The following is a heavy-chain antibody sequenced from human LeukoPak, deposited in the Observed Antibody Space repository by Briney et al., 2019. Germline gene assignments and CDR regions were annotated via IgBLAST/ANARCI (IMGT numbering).Heavy chain of an antibody. J-gene: IGHJ3*02. CDR1: GCDFSSYW. CDR2: IYPGDSDT. CDR3: ARDDVFDI. Sequence: GESLKISCQGSGCDFSSYWIGWVRQMPGKGLEWMGIIYPGDSDTTYSPSFQGQVTISADKSISTAYLQWSSLKTSDTAMYYCARDDVFDIWGQGTRVTVSS. V-gene: IGHV5-51*01.